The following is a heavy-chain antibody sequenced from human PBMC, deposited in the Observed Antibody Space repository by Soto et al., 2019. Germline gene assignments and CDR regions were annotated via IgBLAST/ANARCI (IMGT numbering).Heavy chain of an antibody. V-gene: IGHV4-59*01. Sequence: PSETLSLTCTVSGGSISSYYWSWIRQPPGKGLEWIGYIYYSGSTNYNPSLESRVTISVDASKNQFSLKLSSVTAADTAVYYCARAGTVADIICWYPWAWGTVLPVSS. CDR3: ARAGTVADIICWYP. CDR1: GGSISSYY. CDR2: IYYSGST. D-gene: IGHD3-9*01. J-gene: IGHJ5*02.